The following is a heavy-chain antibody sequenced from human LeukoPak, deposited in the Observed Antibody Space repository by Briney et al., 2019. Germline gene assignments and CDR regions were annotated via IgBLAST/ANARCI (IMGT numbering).Heavy chain of an antibody. J-gene: IGHJ5*02. CDR2: IYTSGST. CDR3: ARVEGSSGYYYSNWFDP. V-gene: IGHV4-61*02. Sequence: SETLSLTCTVSGGSISSSSYYWSWIRQPAGKGLEWIGRIYTSGSTNYNPSLKSRVTMSVDTSKNQFSLKLSSVTAADTAVYYCARVEGSSGYYYSNWFDPWGQGTLVTVSS. D-gene: IGHD3-22*01. CDR1: GGSISSSSYY.